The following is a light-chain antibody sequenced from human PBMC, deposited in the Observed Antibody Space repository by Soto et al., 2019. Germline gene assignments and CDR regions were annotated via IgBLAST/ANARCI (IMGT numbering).Light chain of an antibody. Sequence: QSVLTQPRSVSGSPGQSVTISCTGTNSDIGGYNYVSWYQQHPGKAPKVMIYDVSRRPSGVPDRFSGSKSGNTASLTISGLQAEDEADYFCCSYAGTSTFWVFGGGTKLT. CDR1: NSDIGGYNY. V-gene: IGLV2-11*01. J-gene: IGLJ3*02. CDR2: DVS. CDR3: CSYAGTSTFWV.